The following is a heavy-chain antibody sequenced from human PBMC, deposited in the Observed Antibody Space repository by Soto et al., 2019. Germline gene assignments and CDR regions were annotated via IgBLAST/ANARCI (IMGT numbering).Heavy chain of an antibody. V-gene: IGHV4-59*08. CDR1: GGSISSYY. J-gene: IGHJ6*03. CDR3: ARRRPSGYDWYYYYYMDV. CDR2: IYYSGST. Sequence: PSETLSLTCTVSGGSISSYYWSWIRQPPGKGLEWIGYIYYSGSTNYNPSLKSRVTISVDTSKNQFSLKLSSVTAADTAVYYCARRRPSGYDWYYYYYMDVWGKGTTVTVSS. D-gene: IGHD5-12*01.